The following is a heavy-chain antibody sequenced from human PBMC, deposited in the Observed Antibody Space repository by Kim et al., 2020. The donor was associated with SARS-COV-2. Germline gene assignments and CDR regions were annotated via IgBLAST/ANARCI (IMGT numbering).Heavy chain of an antibody. CDR3: ARTRGKAAAGRNYYFDY. V-gene: IGHV3-23*01. J-gene: IGHJ4*02. D-gene: IGHD6-13*01. Sequence: GGSLRLSCAVSGFTFTTYAMSWVRQAPGKGLEWVSLISGSGGSTYYADSVKGRFIISRDNSKNTVYLQMNSLRAEDMAVYYCARTRGKAAAGRNYYFDYGGQGTLVTVSS. CDR1: GFTFTTYA. CDR2: ISGSGGST.